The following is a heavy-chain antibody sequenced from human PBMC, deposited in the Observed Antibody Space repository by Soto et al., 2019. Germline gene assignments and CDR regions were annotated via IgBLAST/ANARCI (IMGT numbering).Heavy chain of an antibody. CDR2: ISAYNGNT. CDR3: ARGYCSGGSCFRFDP. Sequence: ASVKVSCKASGYTFTSYGISWVRQAPGQGLEWMGWISAYNGNTNYAQKLQGRVTMTTDTSTSTAYMELRSLRSDDTAVYYCARGYCSGGSCFRFDPWGQGTLVTVSS. D-gene: IGHD2-15*01. CDR1: GYTFTSYG. J-gene: IGHJ5*02. V-gene: IGHV1-18*01.